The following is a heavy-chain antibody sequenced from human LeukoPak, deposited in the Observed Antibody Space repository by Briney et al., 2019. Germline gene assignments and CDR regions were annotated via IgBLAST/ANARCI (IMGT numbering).Heavy chain of an antibody. D-gene: IGHD2-2*01. CDR2: IIPIFGTA. CDR3: ARGDIVVVPAAMGGGWFDP. CDR1: GGTFSSYA. V-gene: IGHV1-69*05. J-gene: IGHJ5*02. Sequence: ASVKVSCKASGGTFSSYAISWVRQAPGQGLEWMGGIIPIFGTANYAQKFQGRVMITTDESTSTAYMELSSLRSEDTAVYYCARGDIVVVPAAMGGGWFDPWGQGTLVTVSS.